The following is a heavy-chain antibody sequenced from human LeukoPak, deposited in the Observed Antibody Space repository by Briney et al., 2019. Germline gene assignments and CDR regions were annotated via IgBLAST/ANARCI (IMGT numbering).Heavy chain of an antibody. Sequence: PGGSLRLSCAASGFTFSSYGMHWVRRAPGKGLEWVALIRYDGSNKNFVDSVKGRFTISRDNSKNTLYLQMNSLRAEDTAVYYCAKDAKKYSSAWYEDYWGQGTLVTVSS. V-gene: IGHV3-30*02. D-gene: IGHD6-19*01. J-gene: IGHJ4*02. CDR2: IRYDGSNK. CDR1: GFTFSSYG. CDR3: AKDAKKYSSAWYEDY.